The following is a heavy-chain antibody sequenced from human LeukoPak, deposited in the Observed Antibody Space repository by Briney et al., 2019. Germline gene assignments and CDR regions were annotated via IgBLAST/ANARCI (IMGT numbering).Heavy chain of an antibody. J-gene: IGHJ6*03. CDR3: AKSYSYYHMDD. V-gene: IGHV3-23*01. CDR1: GFTFSSHP. Sequence: GGSLRPSCAASGFTFSSHPMSWVRLAPGKGLEWVSSIRGSGDSTYYADSVKGRFTISRDNTKNTLYLQMNSLRGDDTAVYYCAKSYSYYHMDDWGKGTSVTVSS. CDR2: IRGSGDST.